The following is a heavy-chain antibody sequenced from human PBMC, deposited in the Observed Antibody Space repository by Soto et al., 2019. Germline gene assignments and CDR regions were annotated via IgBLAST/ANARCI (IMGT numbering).Heavy chain of an antibody. CDR3: ARGYPPARSGWYRVRYYYYMDV. Sequence: SETLSLTCAVYGGSFSGYYWSWIRQPPGKGLEWIGEINHSGSTNYNPSLKSRVTISVDTSKNQFSLKLSSVTAADTAVYYCARGYPPARSGWYRVRYYYYMDVWGKGTTVTVSS. CDR2: INHSGST. D-gene: IGHD6-19*01. J-gene: IGHJ6*03. CDR1: GGSFSGYY. V-gene: IGHV4-34*01.